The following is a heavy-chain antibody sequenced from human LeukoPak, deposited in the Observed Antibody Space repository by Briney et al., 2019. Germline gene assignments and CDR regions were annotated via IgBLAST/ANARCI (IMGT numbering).Heavy chain of an antibody. CDR3: ASYDSSGYYKLGPFDY. CDR1: GGTFSSYA. D-gene: IGHD3-22*01. V-gene: IGHV1-69*05. Sequence: ASVKVSCKASGGTFSSYAISWVRQAPGQGLEWMGRIIPIFGTANYAQKSQGRVTITTDESTSTAYMELSSLRSEDTAVYYCASYDSSGYYKLGPFDYWGQGTLVTVSS. J-gene: IGHJ4*02. CDR2: IIPIFGTA.